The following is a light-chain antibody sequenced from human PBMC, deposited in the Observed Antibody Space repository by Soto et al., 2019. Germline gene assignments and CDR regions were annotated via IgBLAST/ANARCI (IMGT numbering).Light chain of an antibody. CDR3: QQYGSSAWT. Sequence: EIVLTQSPGTLSLSPGERATPSCRASQSVSSSYLAWYQQKPGQAPRLLIYGASSRASGVPDRFSGSGSGTDFTLTFSRLEPEDFAVYYCQQYGSSAWTFGQGTKVEI. J-gene: IGKJ1*01. CDR2: GAS. CDR1: QSVSSSY. V-gene: IGKV3-20*01.